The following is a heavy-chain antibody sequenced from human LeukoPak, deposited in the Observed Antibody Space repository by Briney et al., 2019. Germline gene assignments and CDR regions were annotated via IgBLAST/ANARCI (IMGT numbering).Heavy chain of an antibody. J-gene: IGHJ4*02. D-gene: IGHD3-22*01. CDR3: ARDTTNVYYYDTSGYDH. CDR1: GGSVSSGSYY. Sequence: PSETLSLTCTVSGGSVSSGSYYWSWIRQPPGKGLAWIGYIYYSGSTKYNPSLKSRVTISVDTSKNQFSLKLSSVTAADTAVYYCARDTTNVYYYDTSGYDHWGQGTLVTVSS. CDR2: IYYSGST. V-gene: IGHV4-61*01.